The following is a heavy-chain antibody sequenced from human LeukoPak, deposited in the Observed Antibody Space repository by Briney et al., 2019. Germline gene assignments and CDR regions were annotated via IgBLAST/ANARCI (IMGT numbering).Heavy chain of an antibody. J-gene: IGHJ5*01. CDR3: ARDRSYYSDTGADS. CDR1: GGSINRGTHY. D-gene: IGHD3-22*01. CDR2: VYTTGNT. V-gene: IGHV4-61*02. Sequence: KASETLSLTCSVSGGSINRGTHYWSWIRQPAGKGLEWIGRVYTTGNTNYNPSLWSRVTISVDTSKNQFSLRLSSVTAADTAVYYCARDRSYYSDTGADSWGQGILVFVSS.